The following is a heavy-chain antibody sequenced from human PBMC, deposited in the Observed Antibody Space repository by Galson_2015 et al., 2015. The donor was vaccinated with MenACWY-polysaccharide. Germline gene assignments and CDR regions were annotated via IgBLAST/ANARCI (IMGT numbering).Heavy chain of an antibody. D-gene: IGHD4-17*01. CDR3: AGIPATETSYCCFNP. J-gene: IGHJ5*02. CDR1: GASISSGSHY. V-gene: IGHV4-31*11. CDR2: INYTGRS. Sequence: TQSLNCAVSGASISSGSHYWRWVRPHRAKHLEWIDYINYTGRSNYNPSLRSRVTISIDMSKNQFSLNLSSVTAADTAVYFCAGIPATETSYCCFNPWGQGTLVTVSS.